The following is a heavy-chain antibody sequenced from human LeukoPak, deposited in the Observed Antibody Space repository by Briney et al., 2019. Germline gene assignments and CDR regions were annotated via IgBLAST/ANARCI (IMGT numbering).Heavy chain of an antibody. Sequence: GGSLRLSCAASGFTFSSYAMSWVRQAPGKGLEWVSAISGSGGSTYYADSVKGRFTISRDNSKNTLYLQMNGLRAEDTAVYYCANEEMATITQSLYFDYWGQGTLVTVSS. CDR1: GFTFSSYA. D-gene: IGHD5-24*01. CDR3: ANEEMATITQSLYFDY. CDR2: ISGSGGST. J-gene: IGHJ4*02. V-gene: IGHV3-23*01.